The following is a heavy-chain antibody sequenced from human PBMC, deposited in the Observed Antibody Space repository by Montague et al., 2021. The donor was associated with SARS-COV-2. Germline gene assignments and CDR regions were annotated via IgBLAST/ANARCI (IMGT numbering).Heavy chain of an antibody. CDR2: TNYRSKWTS. J-gene: IGHJ3*02. V-gene: IGHV6-1*01. CDR1: GDSVWSTRAA. D-gene: IGHD6-13*01. Sequence: CAISGDSVWSTRAAWDWSRQSPSEALEWLGRTNYRSKWTSDYATSVEGRISIDPDTSKNQFFLHLRSVTPEDTAMYYCARDSRNWYGPIGFDIWGQGTVVTVS. CDR3: ARDSRNWYGPIGFDI.